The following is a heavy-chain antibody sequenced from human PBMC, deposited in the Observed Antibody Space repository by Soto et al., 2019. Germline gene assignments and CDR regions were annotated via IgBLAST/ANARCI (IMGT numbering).Heavy chain of an antibody. CDR1: GGSISSYY. D-gene: IGHD6-19*01. J-gene: IGHJ6*03. CDR3: ARQGSGWYPSVTLKYYYYYMDV. CDR2: IYYSGST. V-gene: IGHV4-59*08. Sequence: SETLSLTCTVSGGSISSYYWSWIRQPPGKGLEWIGYIYYSGSTNYNPSLKSRVTISVDTSKNQFSLKLSSVTAADTAVYYCARQGSGWYPSVTLKYYYYYMDVWGKGTTVTVSS.